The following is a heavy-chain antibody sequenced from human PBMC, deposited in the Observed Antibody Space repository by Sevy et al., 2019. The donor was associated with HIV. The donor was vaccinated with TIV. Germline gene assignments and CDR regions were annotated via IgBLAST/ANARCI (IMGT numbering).Heavy chain of an antibody. J-gene: IGHJ6*02. CDR2: IYQDGSEK. D-gene: IGHD4-17*01. V-gene: IGHV3-7*01. CDR3: AREGSYGEYMLSYYYGMDV. CDR1: GFSFRSYW. Sequence: GGSLRLSCAASGFSFRSYWMTWVRQAPGKGQEWVASIYQDGSEKYYMDSVKCRFTVSRDNAKNSLFLQMNSLGVEDTAVYYCAREGSYGEYMLSYYYGMDVWGQGTTVTVSS.